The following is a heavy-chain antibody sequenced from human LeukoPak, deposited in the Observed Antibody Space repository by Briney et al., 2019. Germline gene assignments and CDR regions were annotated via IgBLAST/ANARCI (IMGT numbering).Heavy chain of an antibody. V-gene: IGHV3-74*01. CDR1: GFTFSSYW. Sequence: PGGSLRLSCAASGFTFSSYWMHWVRQAPGKGLVWVSRISSDGSSTSYADSAKGRFTIFRDNAKNTLYLQMNSLGAEDTAVYYCARALPPSVNTPWKWGQGTQVTVSS. D-gene: IGHD1-1*01. J-gene: IGHJ4*02. CDR2: ISSDGSST. CDR3: ARALPPSVNTPWK.